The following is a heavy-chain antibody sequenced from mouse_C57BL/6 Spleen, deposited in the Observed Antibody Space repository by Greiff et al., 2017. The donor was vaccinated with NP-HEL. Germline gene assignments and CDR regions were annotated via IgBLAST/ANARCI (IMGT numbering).Heavy chain of an antibody. CDR2: IYPGDGDT. V-gene: IGHV1-82*01. Sequence: QVQLKQSGPELVKPGASVKISCKASGYAFSSSWMNWVKQRPGKGLEWIGRIYPGDGDTNYNGKFKGKATLTADKSSSTAYMQLSSLTSEDSAVYFCAREGIYYGNFYYFDYWGQGTTLTVSS. CDR3: AREGIYYGNFYYFDY. D-gene: IGHD2-1*01. J-gene: IGHJ2*01. CDR1: GYAFSSSW.